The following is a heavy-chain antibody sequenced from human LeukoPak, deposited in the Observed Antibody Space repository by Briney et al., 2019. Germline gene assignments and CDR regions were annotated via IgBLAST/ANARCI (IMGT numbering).Heavy chain of an antibody. CDR2: ISSSSSYI. V-gene: IGHV3-21*01. CDR3: AKPLLLYQYYFDY. J-gene: IGHJ4*02. CDR1: GFTFSSYS. D-gene: IGHD2-2*02. Sequence: PGGSLRLSCAASGFTFSSYSMNWVRQAPGKGLEWVSSISSSSSYIYYADSVKGRFTISRDNAKNSLYLQMNSLRAEDTAVYYCAKPLLLYQYYFDYWGQGTLVTVSS.